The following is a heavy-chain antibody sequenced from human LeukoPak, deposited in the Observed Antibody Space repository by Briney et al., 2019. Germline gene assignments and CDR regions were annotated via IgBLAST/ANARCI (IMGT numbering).Heavy chain of an antibody. V-gene: IGHV3-30-3*01. J-gene: IGHJ4*02. CDR3: ARDTYCSSTDCLMGLRSPLEY. CDR1: GFTFSRYT. Sequence: GGSLRLSCAASGFTFSRYTMHWVRQAPAKGLEWVALISYDGSITYNADSVKGRFTISRDNSKNTLYLQMNSLRPEDTAIYYCARDTYCSSTDCLMGLRSPLEYWGQGTLVTVSS. D-gene: IGHD2-2*01. CDR2: ISYDGSIT.